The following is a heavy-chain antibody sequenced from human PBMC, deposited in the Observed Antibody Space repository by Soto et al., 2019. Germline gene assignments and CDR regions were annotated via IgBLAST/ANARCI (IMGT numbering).Heavy chain of an antibody. CDR1: GETLNSNP. V-gene: IGHV1-69*01. J-gene: IGHJ4*02. D-gene: IGHD2-15*01. CDR2: IVPLSDRT. Sequence: QVQLVQSGAEVKKPGSSLKVSCKVFGETLNSNPIGWVRQAPGQGLAWVGGIVPLSDRTNYAQELQGRVTVTADGSTSTVYMELSNLKSDDTAVYYCARKSGRDCHSGGGCFALDVWGQGSLITVS. CDR3: ARKSGRDCHSGGGCFALDV.